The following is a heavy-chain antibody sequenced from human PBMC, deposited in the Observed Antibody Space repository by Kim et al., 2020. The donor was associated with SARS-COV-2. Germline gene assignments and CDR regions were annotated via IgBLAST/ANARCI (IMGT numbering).Heavy chain of an antibody. CDR1: GGSISSYY. D-gene: IGHD1-7*01. Sequence: SETLSLTCTVSGGSISSYYWSWIRQPPGKGLEWIGYIYYSGSTNYNPSLKSRVTISVDTSKNQFSLKLSSVTAADTAVYYCARELELVFDYWGQGTLVTVSS. CDR3: ARELELVFDY. J-gene: IGHJ4*02. V-gene: IGHV4-59*01. CDR2: IYYSGST.